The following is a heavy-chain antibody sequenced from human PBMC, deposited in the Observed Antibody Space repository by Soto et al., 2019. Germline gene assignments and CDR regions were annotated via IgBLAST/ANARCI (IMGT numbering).Heavy chain of an antibody. D-gene: IGHD2-2*01. CDR2: ISGSGGST. CDR3: AKDPIYCSSTSCYPTYYFDY. CDR1: GFTFSSYA. V-gene: IGHV3-23*01. J-gene: IGHJ4*02. Sequence: GGSLRLSCAASGFTFSSYAMSWVRQAPGKGLEWVSAISGSGGSTYYADSVKGRFTISRDNSKNTLYLQMNSLRAEDTAVYYCAKDPIYCSSTSCYPTYYFDYWGQGTLVTV.